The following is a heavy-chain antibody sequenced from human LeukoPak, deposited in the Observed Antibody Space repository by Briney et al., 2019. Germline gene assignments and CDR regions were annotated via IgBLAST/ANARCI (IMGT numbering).Heavy chain of an antibody. CDR2: IYYSGST. D-gene: IGHD6-13*01. V-gene: IGHV4-59*01. J-gene: IGHJ5*02. Sequence: SETLSLTCTVSGGSISSYYWSWIRQPPGKGLEWIGYIYYSGSTNYNPSLKSRVTISVDTSKNQFSLKLSSVTAADTAVYYCARSSPGGIAAAGTFDPWGQGTLVTVSS. CDR1: GGSISSYY. CDR3: ARSSPGGIAAAGTFDP.